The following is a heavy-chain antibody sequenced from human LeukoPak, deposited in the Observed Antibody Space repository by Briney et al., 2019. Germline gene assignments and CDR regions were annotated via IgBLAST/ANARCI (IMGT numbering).Heavy chain of an antibody. CDR2: INHSGST. J-gene: IGHJ4*02. CDR1: GGSFSGYY. D-gene: IGHD5-18*01. Sequence: SETLSLTCAVYGGSFSGYYWSWIRQPPGKGLEWIGEINHSGSTNYNPSLKSRVTISVDTSKTRFSLKLSSVTAADTAVYYCARGGYSYGSGVDYWGQGTLATVSS. CDR3: ARGGYSYGSGVDY. V-gene: IGHV4-34*01.